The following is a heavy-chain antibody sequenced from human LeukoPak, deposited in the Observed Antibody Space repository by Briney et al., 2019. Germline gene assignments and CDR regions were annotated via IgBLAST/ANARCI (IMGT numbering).Heavy chain of an antibody. CDR1: GVSFSGYY. J-gene: IGHJ5*02. CDR2: INHSGST. Sequence: SETLSLTCAVYGVSFSGYYWSWIRQPPGKGLEWIGEINHSGSTNYNPSLKSRVTISVDTSKSQFSLKLSSVTAADTAVYYCARGPGDCSGGSCYPRNWFDPWGQGTLVTVSS. V-gene: IGHV4-34*01. CDR3: ARGPGDCSGGSCYPRNWFDP. D-gene: IGHD2-15*01.